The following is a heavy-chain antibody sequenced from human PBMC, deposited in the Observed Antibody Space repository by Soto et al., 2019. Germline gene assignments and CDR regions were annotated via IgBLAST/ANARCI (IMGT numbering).Heavy chain of an antibody. CDR3: GRAFAGYGSVDY. CDR1: GFTLSNYW. D-gene: IGHD5-12*01. J-gene: IGHJ4*02. CDR2: INPDASSV. Sequence: GSLRLSCAASGFTLSNYWMHWVRQTPGKGLMWVSRINPDASSVAYADSVTGRFTIFRDNAKNTLFLQIDGLRDDDTGVYYCGRAFAGYGSVDYWGQGTLVTVSS. V-gene: IGHV3-74*01.